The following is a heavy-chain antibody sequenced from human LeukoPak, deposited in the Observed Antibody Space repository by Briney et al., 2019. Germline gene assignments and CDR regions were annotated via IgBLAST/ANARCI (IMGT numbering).Heavy chain of an antibody. CDR1: GYSFTSYW. CDR2: IYPGDSDT. Sequence: GESLKISCKGSGYSFTSYWIGWVRQMPGKGLEWMGIIYPGDSDTRYSPSFQGQVTISADKSISAAYLQWSSLKASDTAMYYWARGYGSGSYSHPINWFDPWGQGTLVTVSS. D-gene: IGHD3-10*01. J-gene: IGHJ5*02. V-gene: IGHV5-51*01. CDR3: ARGYGSGSYSHPINWFDP.